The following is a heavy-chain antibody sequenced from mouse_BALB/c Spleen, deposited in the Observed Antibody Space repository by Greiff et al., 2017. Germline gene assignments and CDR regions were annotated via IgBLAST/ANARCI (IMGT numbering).Heavy chain of an antibody. D-gene: IGHD2-14*01. CDR1: GFSLTSYG. Sequence: QVQLQQSGPGLVAPSQSLSITCTVSGFSLTSYGVHWVRQPPGKGLEWLGVIWAGGSTNYNSALMSRLSISKDNSKSQVFLKMNSLQTDDTAMYYCARDYRYDGGVLDYWGQGTSVTVSS. CDR3: ARDYRYDGGVLDY. J-gene: IGHJ4*01. CDR2: IWAGGST. V-gene: IGHV2-9*02.